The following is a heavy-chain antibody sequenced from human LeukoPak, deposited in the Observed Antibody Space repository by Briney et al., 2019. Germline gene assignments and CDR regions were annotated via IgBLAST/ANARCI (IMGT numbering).Heavy chain of an antibody. D-gene: IGHD3-9*01. V-gene: IGHV1-8*02. CDR2: MNPNSGNT. J-gene: IGHJ4*02. Sequence: ASVKVSCKASGYTFTGYYMHWVRQAPGQGLEWMGWMNPNSGNTGYAQKFQGRVTMTRNTSISTAYMELSSLRSEDTAVYYCARARVLRYFDWLKNWYYFDYWGQGTLVTVSS. CDR3: ARARVLRYFDWLKNWYYFDY. CDR1: GYTFTGYY.